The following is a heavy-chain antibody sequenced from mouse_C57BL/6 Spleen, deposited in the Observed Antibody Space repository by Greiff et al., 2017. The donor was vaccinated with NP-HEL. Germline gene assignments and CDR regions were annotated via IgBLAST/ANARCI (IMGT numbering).Heavy chain of an antibody. CDR2: IYPSDSAT. D-gene: IGHD2-5*01. CDR3: AKREHYSKDAMDY. J-gene: IGHJ4*01. Sequence: QVHVKQPGAELVRPGSSVTLSCKASGYTFTSYWMDWVKQRPGQGLEWIGNIYPSDSATHYNQKFKDKATLTVDKSSSTAYMQLSSLTSEDSAVYYCAKREHYSKDAMDYWGQGTSVTVSS. V-gene: IGHV1-61*01. CDR1: GYTFTSYW.